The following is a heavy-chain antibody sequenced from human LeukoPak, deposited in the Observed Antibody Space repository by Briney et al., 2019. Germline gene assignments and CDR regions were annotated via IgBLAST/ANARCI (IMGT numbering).Heavy chain of an antibody. Sequence: GGSLRLSCAASGFTFSSYAMSWVRQAPGKGLEWVSVISDSGGSTYSADSVKGRFTISRDNSKSTLYLQMSSLRAEDTAVYYCAKDLGSVVTPPSLDFWGQGTLVTVSS. CDR2: ISDSGGST. CDR1: GFTFSSYA. D-gene: IGHD4-23*01. J-gene: IGHJ4*02. V-gene: IGHV3-23*01. CDR3: AKDLGSVVTPPSLDF.